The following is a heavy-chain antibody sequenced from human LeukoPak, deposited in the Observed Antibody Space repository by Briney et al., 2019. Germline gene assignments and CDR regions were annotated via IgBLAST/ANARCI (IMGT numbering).Heavy chain of an antibody. D-gene: IGHD3-10*01. V-gene: IGHV3-30*03. CDR1: GFTSTSFA. CDR3: ARGTYGLGSSASYYYGLDV. Sequence: GGSLRLSCAASGFTSTSFAMHWVRQAPGKGLEWVALISYDGSNKYYADSVKGRFTISRDNSKSTLFLQMNSLRAEDTAVYYCARGTYGLGSSASYYYGLDVWGQGTTVTVSS. J-gene: IGHJ6*02. CDR2: ISYDGSNK.